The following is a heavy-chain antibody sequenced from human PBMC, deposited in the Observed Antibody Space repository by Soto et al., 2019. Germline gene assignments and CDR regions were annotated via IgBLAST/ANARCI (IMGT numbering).Heavy chain of an antibody. CDR2: ITPFSGDV. CDR1: GNTFTYRY. CDR3: AGGGAGSGPFTWELPDH. D-gene: IGHD1-26*01. Sequence: PVKASSKALGNTFTYRYLHWVRQAPGQALEWMGWITPFSGDVHYAQKFQERVTITRDRSINTAYMQMSSLRSEDTAMYFCAGGGAGSGPFTWELPDHWDQGTLVTVSS. J-gene: IGHJ4*02. V-gene: IGHV1-45*02.